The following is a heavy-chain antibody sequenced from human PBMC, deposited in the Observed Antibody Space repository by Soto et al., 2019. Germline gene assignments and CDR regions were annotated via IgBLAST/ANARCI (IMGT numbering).Heavy chain of an antibody. V-gene: IGHV3-30*18. CDR3: AKGGSFDI. J-gene: IGHJ4*02. CDR2: ITHDGYNR. CDR1: GFSFSYYG. Sequence: QVQLVESGGSVVQPGGSRRLSCAASGFSFSYYGLHWVRQAPGKGLEWLALITHDGYNRYYAESVKGRFTISRDNSKNTILLQMNSLKSEEKSVYYCAKGGSFDIWGRGTPVTVSS.